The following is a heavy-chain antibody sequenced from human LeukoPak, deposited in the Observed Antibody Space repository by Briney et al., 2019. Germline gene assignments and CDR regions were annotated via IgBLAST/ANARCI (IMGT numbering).Heavy chain of an antibody. CDR2: IYSSGST. CDR1: GFTVSGNY. J-gene: IGHJ4*02. Sequence: PGGSLRLSCAVSGFTVSGNYMSWVRQAPGKGLEWVSVIYSSGSTDYADSVKGRFTISRDNSKNTLYLQMNSLRAEDTAVYYCAREGGPYSSTLRGQWGQGTLVTVSS. V-gene: IGHV3-53*01. D-gene: IGHD6-19*01. CDR3: AREGGPYSSTLRGQ.